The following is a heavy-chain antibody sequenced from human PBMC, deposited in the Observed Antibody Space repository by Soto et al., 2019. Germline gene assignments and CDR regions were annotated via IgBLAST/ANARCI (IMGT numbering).Heavy chain of an antibody. D-gene: IGHD3-22*01. CDR3: ARAGRGSYSDGSDSEGFGP. CDR2: IYYSGST. Sequence: QVQLQESGPGLVKPSQTLSLTCTVSGGSISSGGCYWSWIRQHPGKGLEWIGNIYYSGSTYYSPSLKSRVTISLDTSKHQFSLKLTSVTAADTAVYFCARAGRGSYSDGSDSEGFGPWGQGTLVTVSS. J-gene: IGHJ5*02. V-gene: IGHV4-31*03. CDR1: GGSISSGGCY.